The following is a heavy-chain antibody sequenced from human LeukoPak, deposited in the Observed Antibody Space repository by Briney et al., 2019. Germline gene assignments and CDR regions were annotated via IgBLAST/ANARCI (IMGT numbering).Heavy chain of an antibody. J-gene: IGHJ4*02. V-gene: IGHV1-2*02. CDR1: GYTFTAYY. CDR3: ARHPYSGSYHFDY. CDR2: INPNSGGT. Sequence: ASVKVSCKASGYTFTAYYMHWVRQAPGQGLEWMGLINPNSGGTNYAQKFQGRVTMTRATSISTAYMELSRLTSDETAVYYCARHPYSGSYHFDYWGQGTLVTVSS. D-gene: IGHD1-26*01.